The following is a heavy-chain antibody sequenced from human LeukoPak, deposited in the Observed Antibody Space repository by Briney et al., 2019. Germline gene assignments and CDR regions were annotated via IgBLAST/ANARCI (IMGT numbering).Heavy chain of an antibody. D-gene: IGHD3-22*01. CDR3: AKHSSGYYHEYYFDY. CDR2: IIPILGIA. J-gene: IGHJ4*02. CDR1: GGTFSSYA. V-gene: IGHV1-69*04. Sequence: GASVKVSCTASGGTFSSYAISWVRQAPGQRLEWMGRIIPILGIANYAQKFQGRVTITADKSTSTAYMELSSLRSEDTAVYYCAKHSSGYYHEYYFDYWGQGTLVTVSS.